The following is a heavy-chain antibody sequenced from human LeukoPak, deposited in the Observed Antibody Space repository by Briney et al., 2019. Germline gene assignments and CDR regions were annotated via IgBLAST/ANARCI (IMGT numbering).Heavy chain of an antibody. CDR1: GGSISSYY. J-gene: IGHJ4*02. V-gene: IGHV4-59*08. CDR3: ARLDSSSWYNLDY. D-gene: IGHD6-13*01. Sequence: SETLSLTCTVSGGSISSYYWSWIRQPPGKGLEWIGYIYYSGSTYYNPSLKSRVTISVDTSKNQFSLKLSSVTAADTAVYYCARLDSSSWYNLDYWGQGTLVTVSS. CDR2: IYYSGST.